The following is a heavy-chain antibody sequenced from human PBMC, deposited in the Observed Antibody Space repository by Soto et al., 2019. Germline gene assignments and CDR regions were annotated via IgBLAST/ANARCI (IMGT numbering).Heavy chain of an antibody. D-gene: IGHD3-3*01. CDR2: IIPIFGTA. CDR3: ASEWLYYFDY. CDR1: GGTFSSYA. V-gene: IGHV1-69*13. J-gene: IGHJ4*02. Sequence: GASVKVSCKASGGTFSSYAISWVRQAPGQGLEWMGGIIPIFGTANYAQKFQGRVTITADESTSTAYMELSSLRSEDTAVYYCASEWLYYFDYWGQGTLVTVSS.